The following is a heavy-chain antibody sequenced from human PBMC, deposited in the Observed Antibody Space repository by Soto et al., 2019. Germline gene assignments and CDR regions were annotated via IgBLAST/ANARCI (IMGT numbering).Heavy chain of an antibody. CDR1: GFTFSSYA. J-gene: IGHJ4*02. Sequence: GSLRLSCAASGFTFSSYAMSWVRQAPGKGLEWVSAISGSGGSTYYADSVKGRFTISRDNSKNTLYLQMNSLRAEDTAVYYCAKSEYSRRYFDYWGQGTLVTVSS. CDR3: AKSEYSRRYFDY. D-gene: IGHD6-6*01. CDR2: ISGSGGST. V-gene: IGHV3-23*01.